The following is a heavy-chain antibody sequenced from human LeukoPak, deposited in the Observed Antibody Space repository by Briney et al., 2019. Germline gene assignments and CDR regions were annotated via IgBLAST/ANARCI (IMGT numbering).Heavy chain of an antibody. CDR2: ISATGIYR. J-gene: IGHJ4*02. D-gene: IGHD4-17*01. CDR3: AKRDYGDWATHDY. V-gene: IGHV3-21*01. CDR1: EFTFSRYS. Sequence: GESLRPSCAASEFTFSRYSMNWVRQAPGKGLEWVSSISATGIYRYYVDSVKGRFTISRDNAKNSLYLQMNSLRAEDTAVYYCAKRDYGDWATHDYWGQGTLVTVSS.